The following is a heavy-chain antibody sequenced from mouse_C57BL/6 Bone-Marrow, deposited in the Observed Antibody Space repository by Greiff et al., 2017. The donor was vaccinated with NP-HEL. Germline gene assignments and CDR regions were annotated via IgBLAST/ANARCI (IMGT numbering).Heavy chain of an antibody. V-gene: IGHV5-6*01. Sequence: EVQRVESGGDLVKPGGSLKLSCAASGFTFSSYGMSWVRQTPDKRLEWVATISSGGSYTYYPDSVKGRFTISRDNAKNTLYLQMSSLKSEDTAMYYCERHYYSNYFDYWGQGTTLTVSS. D-gene: IGHD2-5*01. CDR2: ISSGGSYT. CDR1: GFTFSSYG. CDR3: ERHYYSNYFDY. J-gene: IGHJ2*01.